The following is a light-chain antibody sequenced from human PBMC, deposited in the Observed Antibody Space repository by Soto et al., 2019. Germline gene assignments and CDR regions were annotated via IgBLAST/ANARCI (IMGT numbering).Light chain of an antibody. CDR1: QSISSY. J-gene: IGKJ1*01. CDR2: AAS. CDR3: QQSYSTPPKWT. V-gene: IGKV1-39*01. Sequence: DIQMTQSPSSLSASVGDRVTITCRASQSISSYLNWYQHKPGKAPKLLIYAASSLQSGVPSRFSGSGSGTDFTLTISSLQPEDSATYYCQQSYSTPPKWTFGQGTKVEIK.